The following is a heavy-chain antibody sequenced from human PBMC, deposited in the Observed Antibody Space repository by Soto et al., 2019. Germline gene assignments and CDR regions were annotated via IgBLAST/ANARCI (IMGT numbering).Heavy chain of an antibody. J-gene: IGHJ4*02. CDR3: ARDPPLPAAMVD. V-gene: IGHV4-4*02. Sequence: SETRSLSCAGSGGSMRSSNWSNGVRQPPGKGLEWIGEIYHSGSTNYNPSLKSRVTIAVDKSKNQFSLQLSSVTAADTALYYCARDPPLPAAMVDWGQGTLVTVS. CDR1: GGSMRSSNW. CDR2: IYHSGST. D-gene: IGHD2-2*01.